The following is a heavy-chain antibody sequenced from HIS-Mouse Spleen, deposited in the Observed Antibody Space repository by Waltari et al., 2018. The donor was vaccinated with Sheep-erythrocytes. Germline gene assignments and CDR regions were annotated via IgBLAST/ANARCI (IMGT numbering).Heavy chain of an antibody. CDR2: ISYDGSNK. Sequence: GVVQPGRSLRLSCAASGFTFSSYGMHWFRQAPGKGLEWVAVISYDGSNKYYADSVKGRFTISRDNSKNTLYLQRNSLGAEDTAVYYCAKVRTVNYWYFDLWGRGTLVTVSS. CDR1: GFTFSSYG. CDR3: AKVRTVNYWYFDL. J-gene: IGHJ2*01. D-gene: IGHD1-1*01. V-gene: IGHV3-30*18.